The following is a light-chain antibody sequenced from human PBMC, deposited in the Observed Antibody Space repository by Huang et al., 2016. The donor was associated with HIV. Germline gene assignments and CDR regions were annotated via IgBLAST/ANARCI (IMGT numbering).Light chain of an antibody. J-gene: IGKJ5*01. Sequence: EIVLPQPPGTLSLSPGETATLSCRAGQSVDSNYLAWYQQTPGQAPRLIIHDASTRATGIPGRFSGSESGTNFTLTIGRLEPEDLAVYYCQQYGSSPITFGQGTRLEIK. CDR2: DAS. CDR1: QSVDSNY. V-gene: IGKV3-20*01. CDR3: QQYGSSPIT.